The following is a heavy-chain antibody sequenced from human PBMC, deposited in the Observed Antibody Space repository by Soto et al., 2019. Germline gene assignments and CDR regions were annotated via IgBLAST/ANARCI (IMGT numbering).Heavy chain of an antibody. Sequence: ASVKVSGKASGYTFTSYDINWVRQATGQGLEWMGWMNPNSGNTGYAQKFQGRVTMTRNTSISTAYMELSSLRSEDTAVYYCLIVDSVKPAAMFFRVRSYNWFDPWVQGTLVTSPQ. CDR1: GYTFTSYD. CDR2: MNPNSGNT. V-gene: IGHV1-8*01. CDR3: LIVDSVKPAAMFFRVRSYNWFDP. J-gene: IGHJ5*02. D-gene: IGHD2-2*01.